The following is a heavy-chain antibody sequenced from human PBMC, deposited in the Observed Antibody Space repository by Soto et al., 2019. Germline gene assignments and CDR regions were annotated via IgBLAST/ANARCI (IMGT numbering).Heavy chain of an antibody. V-gene: IGHV3-74*01. Sequence: EVQLVESGGGLVQPGGSLRLSCAASGFTFSSFWMHWVRQAPGEGLVWVSRINSDGSNTNYADSVKGPVTISRDNAKNTLYLHMHSLRAEDPAVSSCARCELPASMSYWGQGTLVTVSS. CDR1: GFTFSSFW. J-gene: IGHJ4*02. CDR2: INSDGSNT. CDR3: ARCELPASMSY. D-gene: IGHD2-2*01.